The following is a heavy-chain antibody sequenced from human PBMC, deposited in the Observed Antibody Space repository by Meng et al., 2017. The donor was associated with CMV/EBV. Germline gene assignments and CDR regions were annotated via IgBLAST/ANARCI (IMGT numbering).Heavy chain of an antibody. J-gene: IGHJ4*02. CDR3: ARVLGLRLTGGFDY. CDR2: INPNSGGT. Sequence: ASVKVSCKTSGYTFTDYYMHWVRQAPGQGLEWMGWINPNSGGTNYAQKFQGRVTMTRDTSISTAYMELSRLRSDDTAVYYCARVLGLRLTGGFDYWGQGTLVTVSS. V-gene: IGHV1-2*02. CDR1: GYTFTDYY. D-gene: IGHD3-9*01.